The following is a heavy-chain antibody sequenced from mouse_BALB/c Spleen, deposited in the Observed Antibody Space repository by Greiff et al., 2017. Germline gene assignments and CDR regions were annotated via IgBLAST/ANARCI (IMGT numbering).Heavy chain of an antibody. J-gene: IGHJ3*01. CDR2: INPDSSTI. V-gene: IGHV4-1*02. D-gene: IGHD2-1*01. CDR3: ARREGIYYGNYGFAY. CDR1: GFDFSRYW. Sequence: VQLKESGGGLVQPGGSLKLSCAASGFDFSRYWMSWVRQAPGKGLEWIGEINPDSSTINYTPSLKDKFIISRDNAKNTLYLQMSKVRSEDTALYYCARREGIYYGNYGFAYWGQGTLVTVSA.